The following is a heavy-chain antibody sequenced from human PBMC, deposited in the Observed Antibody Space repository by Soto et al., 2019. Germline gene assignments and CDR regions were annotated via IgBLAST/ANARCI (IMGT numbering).Heavy chain of an antibody. D-gene: IGHD5-12*01. CDR3: ARVAGDGYNYNNWFDP. J-gene: IGHJ5*02. V-gene: IGHV4-59*01. Sequence: PSETLSLTCSVSGDSIRSYYWTWIRQPPGKGLQWIGYVFHTGNTNYNPSLKSRVTILVDMSKNQFSLKLSSVTAADTAVYYCARVAGDGYNYNNWFDPWGQGTLVTVSS. CDR2: VFHTGNT. CDR1: GDSIRSYY.